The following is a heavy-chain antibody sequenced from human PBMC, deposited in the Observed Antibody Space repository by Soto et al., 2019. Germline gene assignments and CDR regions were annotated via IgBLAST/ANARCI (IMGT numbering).Heavy chain of an antibody. CDR2: ITGSGDYT. CDR3: GKDPNGDYFGAFDF. D-gene: IGHD4-17*01. Sequence: EVQMLESGGGLVQPVGSLRLSCAASGFTFSSYALTWVRQAPGKGLEWVSSITGSGDYTRYTDSVKGRFNITRDNAKNTLFLQMKSLRADDTAIYYCGKDPNGDYFGAFDFWGQGTMVTVSS. V-gene: IGHV3-23*01. CDR1: GFTFSSYA. J-gene: IGHJ3*01.